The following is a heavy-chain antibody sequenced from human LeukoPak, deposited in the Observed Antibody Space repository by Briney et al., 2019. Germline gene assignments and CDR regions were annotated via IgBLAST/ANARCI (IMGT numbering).Heavy chain of an antibody. CDR3: ARSLYSTGPTTD. CDR1: GGSISSYY. V-gene: IGHV4-59*08. D-gene: IGHD2-8*02. Sequence: SETLSLTCTVSGGSISSYYWSWIRRPPGKGLEWIGYVYYSGSTNYNPALKSRVTISIDTSKSQFSLRLNSVTAADTAVYYCARSLYSTGPTTDWGQGTLVTVSS. J-gene: IGHJ4*02. CDR2: VYYSGST.